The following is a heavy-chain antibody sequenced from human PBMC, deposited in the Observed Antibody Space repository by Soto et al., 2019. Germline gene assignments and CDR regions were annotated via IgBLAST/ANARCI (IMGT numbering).Heavy chain of an antibody. CDR1: GFTFSNFA. V-gene: IGHV3-23*01. Sequence: EVQLLESGGGLVQPGGSLRLSCAASGFTFSNFAMSWVRQAPGKGLEWVSAISGSGISTFYADSVKGRFTITRDNSKNTLYLQMNTLRAEDTAVFYCAKTPMRAVVTVAFDIWGQGTMGTVSS. CDR2: ISGSGIST. D-gene: IGHD3-22*01. CDR3: AKTPMRAVVTVAFDI. J-gene: IGHJ3*02.